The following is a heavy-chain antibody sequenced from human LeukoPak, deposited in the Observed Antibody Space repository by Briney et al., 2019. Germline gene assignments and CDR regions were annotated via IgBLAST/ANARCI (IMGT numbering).Heavy chain of an antibody. CDR2: IWYDGSNN. V-gene: IGHV3-33*01. CDR1: GFTFSSYG. Sequence: PGRSLRLSCAASGFTFSSYGIDWVRQAPGKGLEWVAVIWYDGSNNYYADSVKGRFTISRDNSKNTLYLQMNSLRAEDTAVYYCAREAPRMDVWGKGTTVTVSS. CDR3: AREAPRMDV. J-gene: IGHJ6*04.